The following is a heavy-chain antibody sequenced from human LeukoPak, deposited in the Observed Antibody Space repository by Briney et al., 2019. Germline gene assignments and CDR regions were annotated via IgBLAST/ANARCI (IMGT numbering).Heavy chain of an antibody. V-gene: IGHV3-48*04. J-gene: IGHJ4*02. CDR1: GFAFIYYS. Sequence: GGSLRLSCAASGFAFIYYSMTWVRQAPGKGLEWISYISSSGRTIYYADSVKGRFTISRDNAKNSVYLQKNSLSAEDTAVYYCARDRARATEGPELDYWGQGTLVTVSS. D-gene: IGHD1-26*01. CDR2: ISSSGRTI. CDR3: ARDRARATEGPELDY.